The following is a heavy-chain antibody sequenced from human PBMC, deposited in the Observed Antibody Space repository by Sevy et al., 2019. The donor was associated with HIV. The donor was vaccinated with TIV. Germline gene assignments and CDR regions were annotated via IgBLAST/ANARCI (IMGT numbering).Heavy chain of an antibody. Sequence: SETLSLTCAISGYSITSGYYWGWIRQPPGKGLEWIGSIYQSGSTHYNPSLKSRVTMSVDTSKNQFSLKLSSVTAADTAVHYCARHSHGSGTYYVPFDYWGQGTLVTVSS. CDR2: IYQSGST. J-gene: IGHJ4*02. CDR1: GYSITSGYY. CDR3: ARHSHGSGTYYVPFDY. D-gene: IGHD3-10*01. V-gene: IGHV4-38-2*01.